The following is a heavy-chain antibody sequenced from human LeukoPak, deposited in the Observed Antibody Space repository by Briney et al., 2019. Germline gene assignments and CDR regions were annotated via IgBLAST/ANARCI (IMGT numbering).Heavy chain of an antibody. CDR2: ISGDGEST. CDR3: AKHGRGNNSRDYFDY. CDR1: GVTLRNYA. V-gene: IGHV3-23*01. Sequence: GGSLRLSCAASGVTLRNYAMTWIRQAPGKRLQWVSVISGDGESTYYADSVRGRFTISRDNSKNTLYLQMNSLRAEDTAVCHCAKHGRGNNSRDYFDYWGQGTLVTVSS. J-gene: IGHJ4*02. D-gene: IGHD5-12*01.